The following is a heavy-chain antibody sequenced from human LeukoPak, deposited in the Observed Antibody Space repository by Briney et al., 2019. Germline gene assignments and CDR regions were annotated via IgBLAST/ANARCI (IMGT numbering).Heavy chain of an antibody. CDR3: ARRSSRGYYGSGSYYNGNPPSWFDP. V-gene: IGHV4-39*01. CDR1: GGSISSSIYY. Sequence: PSETLCLSCTVSGGSISSSIYYWGWIRQPPGKWLGWIGSIDFGGRSNSNPSLKSRVTISVDTSKNQFSLQLSSVTAADTAVYYCARRSSRGYYGSGSYYNGNPPSWFDPWGQGTLVTVSS. J-gene: IGHJ5*02. D-gene: IGHD3-10*01. CDR2: IDFGGRS.